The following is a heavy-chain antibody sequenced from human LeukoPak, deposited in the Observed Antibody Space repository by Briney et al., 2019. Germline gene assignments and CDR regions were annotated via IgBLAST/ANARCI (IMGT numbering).Heavy chain of an antibody. CDR3: ARDSVVPAAPFDY. D-gene: IGHD2-2*01. CDR2: IKQDGSEK. V-gene: IGHV3-7*01. Sequence: SGGSLRLSCAASGFTFSSYWMSWVRQAPGKGLEWVANIKQDGSEKYYVDSVKGRFTISRDNAKNSLYLQTNSLRAEDTAVYYCARDSVVPAAPFDYWGQGTLVTVSS. CDR1: GFTFSSYW. J-gene: IGHJ4*02.